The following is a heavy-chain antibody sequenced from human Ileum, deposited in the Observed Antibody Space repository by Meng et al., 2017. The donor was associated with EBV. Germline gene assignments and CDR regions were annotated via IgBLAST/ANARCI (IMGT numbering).Heavy chain of an antibody. J-gene: IGHJ4*02. CDR1: GYSIRRTKG. V-gene: IGHV4-28*01. D-gene: IGHD3-22*01. CDR3: ARNVPGTSAYYD. Sequence: QVQLQQWGPGLLKLSDTLSPTVAVPGYSIRRTKGWGWFRQPHGKGLEWIGYIYYGGSTSYNPSLKSRVTMSVDTSKNQFSLNLNSVPAVDTAVYYCARNVPGTSAYYDWGQGTLVTVSS. CDR2: IYYGGST.